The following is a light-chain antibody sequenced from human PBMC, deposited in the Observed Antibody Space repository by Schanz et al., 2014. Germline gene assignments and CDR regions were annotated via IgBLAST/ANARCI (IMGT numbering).Light chain of an antibody. Sequence: QSALTQPASVSGSPGQSITISCTGTSSDVGSYKLVSWYQQHPGKAPKLMIYEGSKRPSGVSNRFSGSKSGNTASLTISGLQAEDEADYYCRSYTSSGAYVFGSGTKLTVL. CDR3: RSYTSSGAYV. CDR2: EGS. V-gene: IGLV2-14*02. J-gene: IGLJ1*01. CDR1: SSDVGSYKL.